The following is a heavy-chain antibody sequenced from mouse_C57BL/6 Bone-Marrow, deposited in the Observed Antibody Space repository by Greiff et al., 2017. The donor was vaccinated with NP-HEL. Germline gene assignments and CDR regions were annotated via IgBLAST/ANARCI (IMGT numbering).Heavy chain of an antibody. CDR3: TTDGRGGNFDY. CDR2: IRNKANNHAT. V-gene: IGHV6-6*01. CDR1: GFTFSDAW. Sequence: EVMLVESGGGLVQPGGSMKLSCAASGFTFSDAWMDWVRQSPEKGLEWVAEIRNKANNHATYYAESVKGRFTISRDDSKSSVYLQMNRLRAEDTGIYYCTTDGRGGNFDYWGQGTTLTVSS. D-gene: IGHD1-1*02. J-gene: IGHJ2*01.